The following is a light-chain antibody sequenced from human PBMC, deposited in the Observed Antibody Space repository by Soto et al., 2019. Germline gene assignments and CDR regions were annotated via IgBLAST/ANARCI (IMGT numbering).Light chain of an antibody. J-gene: IGKJ1*01. CDR1: QGISNY. CDR3: QKYNSAPPWT. V-gene: IGKV1-27*01. CDR2: AAS. Sequence: DIQMTQSPSSLSASVGDRVTITCRASQGISNYLAWYQQKPGKVPKLLIYAASTLQSGVPSRFSGSGSGTDFPLPISSLQPEDVATSYCQKYNSAPPWTFGQGNKVALK.